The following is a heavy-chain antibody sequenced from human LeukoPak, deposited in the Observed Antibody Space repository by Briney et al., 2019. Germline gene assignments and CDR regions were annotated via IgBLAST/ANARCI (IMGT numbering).Heavy chain of an antibody. CDR2: ISGSGGTI. CDR3: ARDGGKVVTAKTFDY. Sequence: PGGSLRLSCAASGFTFSSSEMNWVRQAPGKGLEWLSYISGSGGTIYYADSVKGRFTISRDNAKNSLYLQMNSLRAEDTAVYYCARDGGKVVTAKTFDYWGQGTLVTVSS. J-gene: IGHJ4*02. V-gene: IGHV3-48*03. CDR1: GFTFSSSE. D-gene: IGHD2-21*02.